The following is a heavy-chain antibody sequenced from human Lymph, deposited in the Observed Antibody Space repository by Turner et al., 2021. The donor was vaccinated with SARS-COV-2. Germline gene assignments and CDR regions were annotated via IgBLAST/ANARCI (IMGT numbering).Heavy chain of an antibody. V-gene: IGHV1-18*04. CDR2: ISAYNGNT. CDR3: ARITVIYDFWSGYYKYYYVMDV. J-gene: IGHJ6*02. CDR1: GYTFTSYG. D-gene: IGHD3-3*01. Sequence: QVQLVQSGAEVQKPGASVKVSCKASGYTFTSYGISWVRQAPGQGLEWMGLISAYNGNTNYAQKLQGIVTMTTVTSTSTAYMELRSLRSDDTAVYYCARITVIYDFWSGYYKYYYVMDVWGQGTTVTVSS.